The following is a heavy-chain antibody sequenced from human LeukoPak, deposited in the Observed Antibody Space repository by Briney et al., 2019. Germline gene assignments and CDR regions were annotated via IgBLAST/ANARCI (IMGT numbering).Heavy chain of an antibody. CDR3: AAYLLCSGGSPAVCAFDI. CDR2: IVVGSGNT. D-gene: IGHD2-15*01. V-gene: IGHV1-58*02. CDR1: GFTFTSSA. J-gene: IGHJ3*02. Sequence: ASVKVSCKASGFTFTSSAMQWVRQARGQRLEWIGWIVVGSGNTNYAQKFQERVTITRDMSTSTAYMELSSLRSEDTAVYYCAAYLLCSGGSPAVCAFDIWGQGTMVTVSS.